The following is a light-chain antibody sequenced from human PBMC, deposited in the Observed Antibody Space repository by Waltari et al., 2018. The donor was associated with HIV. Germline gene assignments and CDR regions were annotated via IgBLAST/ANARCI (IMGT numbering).Light chain of an antibody. V-gene: IGLV1-44*01. CDR1: SSNIGIKT. CDR3: AAWDYSLMGYYV. J-gene: IGLJ1*01. Sequence: QSVLTQPPSASGTPGQRVTISCSGSSSNIGIKTVNWFQQLPGTAPKLLIYNNNPRPSGFPDRFSGSKSGTSASLAISGLQSEDEADYYCAAWDYSLMGYYVFGTGTKVTVL. CDR2: NNN.